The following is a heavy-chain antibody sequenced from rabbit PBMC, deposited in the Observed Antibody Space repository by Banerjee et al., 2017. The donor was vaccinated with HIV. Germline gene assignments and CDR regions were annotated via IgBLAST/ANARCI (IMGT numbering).Heavy chain of an antibody. V-gene: IGHV1S40*01. Sequence: QSLEESGGDLVKPGASLTLTCTASGFDFSSNAMCWVRQAPGKGLEWIACIYVGSSVITYYANWAKGRFTISKISSTTVTLQMTSLTAADTATYFCARDLRSDYADYGYGANLWGPGTLVTVS. CDR3: ARDLRSDYADYGYGANL. J-gene: IGHJ4*01. CDR1: GFDFSSNA. CDR2: IYVGSSVIT. D-gene: IGHD6-1*01.